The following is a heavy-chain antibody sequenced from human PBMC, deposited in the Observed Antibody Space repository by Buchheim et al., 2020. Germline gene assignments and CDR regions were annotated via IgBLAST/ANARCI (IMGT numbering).Heavy chain of an antibody. D-gene: IGHD3-10*01. Sequence: EVQLVESGGGLVQPGGSLRLSCAASGFTFSSYWMHWVRQAPGKGLVWVSRINSDGSSTSYADSVKGRFTISRDNAKNTLYLQMNSLRAEDTAVYYCARGSRLWFGELLRYRPHSSGDLDGMDVWGQGTT. CDR1: GFTFSSYW. J-gene: IGHJ6*02. CDR2: INSDGSST. CDR3: ARGSRLWFGELLRYRPHSSGDLDGMDV. V-gene: IGHV3-74*01.